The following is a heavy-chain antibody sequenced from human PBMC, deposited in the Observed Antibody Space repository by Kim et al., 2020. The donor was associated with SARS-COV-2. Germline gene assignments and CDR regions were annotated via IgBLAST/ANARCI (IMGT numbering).Heavy chain of an antibody. Sequence: GGSLRLSCAASGFTFRIYWMSWVRQAPGKGLEWVANLSPDGSEQYYVDSLKGRFIISRDNAKNSLYLQMNSLRAEDTAVYYCARGGGSSWYGGYWGQGTLLTVSS. CDR3: ARGGGSSWYGGY. D-gene: IGHD6-13*01. CDR1: GFTFRIYW. J-gene: IGHJ4*02. CDR2: LSPDGSEQ. V-gene: IGHV3-7*01.